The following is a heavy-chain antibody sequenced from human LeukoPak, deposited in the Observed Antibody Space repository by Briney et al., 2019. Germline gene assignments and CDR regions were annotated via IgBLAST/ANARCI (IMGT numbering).Heavy chain of an antibody. J-gene: IGHJ4*02. Sequence: GGSLRLSCAASGFTFSSYAMHWVRQAPGKGLEWVAVISYDGSNKYYADSVKGRFTISRDNSKNTLYLQMNSLRAEDTAVYYCASWAWLSTYYFDYWGQGTLVTVSS. V-gene: IGHV3-30*04. D-gene: IGHD3-22*01. CDR3: ASWAWLSTYYFDY. CDR1: GFTFSSYA. CDR2: ISYDGSNK.